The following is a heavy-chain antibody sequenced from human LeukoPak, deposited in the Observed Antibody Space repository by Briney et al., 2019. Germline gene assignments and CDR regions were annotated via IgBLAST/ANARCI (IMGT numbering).Heavy chain of an antibody. CDR2: INHSGST. V-gene: IGHV4-34*01. J-gene: IGHJ4*02. Sequence: PSETLSLTCAVYGGSSSGYYSGWIRQPPGKGLEWIGEINHSGSTNYNPSLKSRATLSVDTSKNQFSLKLSSVTAAETAVYYCARVRTYYGSGGYYGGWGQGTLVTVSS. CDR3: ARVRTYYGSGGYYGG. D-gene: IGHD3-10*01. CDR1: GGSSSGYY.